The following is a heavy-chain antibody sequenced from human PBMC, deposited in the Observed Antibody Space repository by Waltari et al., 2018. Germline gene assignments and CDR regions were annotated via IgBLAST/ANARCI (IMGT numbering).Heavy chain of an antibody. CDR3: ARDGSPGIAAAGKVYDY. V-gene: IGHV4-38-2*02. Sequence: QVQLQESGPGLVKPSETLSLTCAVSGYSISSGYYWGWLRQPPGKGLEWIGSIYHSGSTYYNPSLKSRVTISVDTSKNQFSLKLSSVTAADTAVYYCARDGSPGIAAAGKVYDYWGQGTLVTVSS. CDR1: GYSISSGYY. D-gene: IGHD6-13*01. J-gene: IGHJ4*02. CDR2: IYHSGST.